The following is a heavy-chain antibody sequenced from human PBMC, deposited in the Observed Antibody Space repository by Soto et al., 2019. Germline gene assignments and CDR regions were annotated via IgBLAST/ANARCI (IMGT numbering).Heavy chain of an antibody. J-gene: IGHJ4*02. CDR2: IIGAGDDT. V-gene: IGHV3-23*01. CDR1: GFRFSNYA. CDR3: VKGSATSRPYYFDY. Sequence: PGGSLRLSCAASGFRFSNYAMGWVRQAPGKGLEWVSAIIGAGDDTFHADSVKGRLTISRDNSRNMVFLQTNSLRADDTALYYCVKGSATSRPYYFDYWGQGTLVTVSS.